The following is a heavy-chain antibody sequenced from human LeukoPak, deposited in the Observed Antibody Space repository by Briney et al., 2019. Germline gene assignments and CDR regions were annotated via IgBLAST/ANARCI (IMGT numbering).Heavy chain of an antibody. CDR3: ARAAPSTMIVVARAFDY. Sequence: GGSPRLSCAASGFTFSSYGMHWVRQAPGKGLEWVAVIWYDGSNKYYADSVKGRFTISRDNSKNTLYLQMNSLRAEDTAVYYCARAAPSTMIVVARAFDYWGQGTLVTVSS. CDR1: GFTFSSYG. D-gene: IGHD3-22*01. CDR2: IWYDGSNK. J-gene: IGHJ4*02. V-gene: IGHV3-33*01.